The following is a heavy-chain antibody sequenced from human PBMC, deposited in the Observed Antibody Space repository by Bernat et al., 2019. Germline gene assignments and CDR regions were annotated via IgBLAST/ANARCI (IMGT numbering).Heavy chain of an antibody. J-gene: IGHJ5*02. CDR2: INAGNGNT. D-gene: IGHD6-13*01. V-gene: IGHV1-3*01. Sequence: QVQLVQSGAEVKKPGASVKVPCKPSGYTFTSYAMHWVRQAPGQRLEWMGWINAGNGNTKYSQKFQGRVTITRDTSASTAYMELSSLRSEDTAVYYCARGGPGQQLALYGDWFDPWGQGTLVTVSS. CDR1: GYTFTSYA. CDR3: ARGGPGQQLALYGDWFDP.